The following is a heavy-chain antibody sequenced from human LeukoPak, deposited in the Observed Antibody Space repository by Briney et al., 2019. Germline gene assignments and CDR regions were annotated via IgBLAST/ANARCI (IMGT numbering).Heavy chain of an antibody. CDR2: IYYSGST. V-gene: IGHV4-59*01. Sequence: SETLSLTCTVSGGSISSYYWSWIRQPPGKGLEWIGYIYYSGSTNYNPSLKSRVTISVDTSKNQFSLKLSSVTAADTAVYYCARGLYYYGSGSYPDDYYYGMDVRGQGTTVTVSS. D-gene: IGHD3-10*01. CDR1: GGSISSYY. J-gene: IGHJ6*02. CDR3: ARGLYYYGSGSYPDDYYYGMDV.